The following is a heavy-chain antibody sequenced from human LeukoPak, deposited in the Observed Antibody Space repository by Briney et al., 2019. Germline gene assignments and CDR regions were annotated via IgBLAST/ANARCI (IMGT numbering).Heavy chain of an antibody. J-gene: IGHJ4*02. CDR1: GYTFTDYY. V-gene: IGHV1-2*02. CDR3: ARDRDYSNTERGFDY. D-gene: IGHD4-11*01. Sequence: ASVRVSCKTSGYTFTDYYIHWVRQAPGQGLEWMGWINPNSGETNSAQKFQGSLTMTGDTSISTAYMELRRVTSDDTAVYYCARDRDYSNTERGFDYWGQGTLVTVSS. CDR2: INPNSGET.